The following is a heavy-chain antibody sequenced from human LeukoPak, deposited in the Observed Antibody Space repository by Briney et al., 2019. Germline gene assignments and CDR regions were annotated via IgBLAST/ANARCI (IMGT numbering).Heavy chain of an antibody. Sequence: ASVKVSCEASGGTFSSYAISWVRQAPGQGLEWMGGIIPIFGTANYAQKSQGRVTITADKSTSTAHMELSSLRSEDTAVYYCAILWGYSSSWYEFWFDPWGQGTLVTVSS. CDR1: GGTFSSYA. CDR2: IIPIFGTA. J-gene: IGHJ5*02. D-gene: IGHD6-13*01. V-gene: IGHV1-69*06. CDR3: AILWGYSSSWYEFWFDP.